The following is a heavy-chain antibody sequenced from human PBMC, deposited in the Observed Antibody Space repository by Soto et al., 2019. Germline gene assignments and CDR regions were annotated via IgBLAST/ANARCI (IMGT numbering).Heavy chain of an antibody. V-gene: IGHV3-48*01. CDR3: ERDASKLVLRYFDY. Sequence: EVQLVESGGGLVQPGGSLRLSCAASGFTFSSYTMNWVRQAPGKGLEWVSYISSGSGTIYYADSVKGRFTISRDNAKNSLYLQMNSLRAEGTAVYYCERDASKLVLRYFDYWGQGALVTVSS. J-gene: IGHJ4*02. D-gene: IGHD3-9*01. CDR2: ISSGSGTI. CDR1: GFTFSSYT.